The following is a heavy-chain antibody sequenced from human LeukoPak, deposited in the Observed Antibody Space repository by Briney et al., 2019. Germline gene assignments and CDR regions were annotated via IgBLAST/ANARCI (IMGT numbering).Heavy chain of an antibody. CDR2: VYYNGNF. V-gene: IGHV4-61*01. J-gene: IGHJ3*02. Sequence: PSETLSLTCTVSGGSVSSGLHYGNWIRQPPGKGLEWMGYVYYNGNFNYNPSLESRVTMSLDPSKNQFSLRLSSVTAADTAVYYCARDLASYYDSSGYFDAFDIWGQGTMVTVSS. CDR1: GGSVSSGLHY. CDR3: ARDLASYYDSSGYFDAFDI. D-gene: IGHD3-22*01.